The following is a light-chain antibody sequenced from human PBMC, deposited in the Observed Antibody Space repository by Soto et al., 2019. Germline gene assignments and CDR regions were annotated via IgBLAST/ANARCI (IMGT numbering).Light chain of an antibody. Sequence: DIQMTQSPSTLSGSVGDSVTITCRASQTISSWLAWYQQKPGKAPKLLIYKASTLKSGVPSRFSGSGSGTEFTLTISSLQTDDFATYYCQHYNSYPEAFGQGTKVDI. V-gene: IGKV1-5*03. CDR1: QTISSW. J-gene: IGKJ1*01. CDR2: KAS. CDR3: QHYNSYPEA.